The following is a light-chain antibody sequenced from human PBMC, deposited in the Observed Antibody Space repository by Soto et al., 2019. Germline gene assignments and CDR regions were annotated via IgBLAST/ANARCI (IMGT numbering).Light chain of an antibody. J-gene: IGKJ4*01. V-gene: IGKV1-39*01. CDR1: QNIKKF. CDR3: QQSYSSPLT. Sequence: DIHMTQSPSSLSASVGDRVTITCRASQNIKKFLNWYQQRPGKAPSALIHATSTLQNGVSSRFSGSGSDTDFTLTITSLQPEDFVTYFCQQSYSSPLTFGGGTKVEL. CDR2: ATS.